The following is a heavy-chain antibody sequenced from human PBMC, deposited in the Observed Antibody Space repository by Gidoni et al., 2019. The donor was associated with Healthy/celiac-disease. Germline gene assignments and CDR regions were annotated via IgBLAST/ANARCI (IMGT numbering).Heavy chain of an antibody. Sequence: QVQLVQSGAEVKKPGASVKVSCKVSGYTLTELSMHWVRPAPGKGLEWMGGFDPEDGETIYAQKFQGRVTMTEDTSTDTAYMELSSLRSEDTAVYYCATGKATTVTKPPGYYYGMDVWGQGTTVTVSS. J-gene: IGHJ6*02. D-gene: IGHD4-17*01. CDR3: ATGKATTVTKPPGYYYGMDV. CDR2: FDPEDGET. V-gene: IGHV1-24*01. CDR1: GYTLTELS.